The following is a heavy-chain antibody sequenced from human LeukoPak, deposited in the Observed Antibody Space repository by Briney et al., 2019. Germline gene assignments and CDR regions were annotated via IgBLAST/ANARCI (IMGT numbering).Heavy chain of an antibody. J-gene: IGHJ5*02. CDR2: FDPEDGET. Sequence: ASVKVSCKVSGYTLTEISMHWVRQAPGKGLEWMGGFDPEDGETIYAQKFQGRVTMTEDTSTDTAYMELSSLRSEDTAVYYCATDNPGYSSGWYNWFDPWGQGTLVTVSS. CDR3: ATDNPGYSSGWYNWFDP. V-gene: IGHV1-24*01. D-gene: IGHD6-19*01. CDR1: GYTLTEIS.